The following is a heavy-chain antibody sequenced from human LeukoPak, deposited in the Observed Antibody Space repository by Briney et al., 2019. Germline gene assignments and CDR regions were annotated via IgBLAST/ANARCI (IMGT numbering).Heavy chain of an antibody. D-gene: IGHD2-15*01. Sequence: RASETLSLTCAVSGGSLRDHYWSWLRQVPGKGLEWIGEINDSGNTNYNPSLEGRVTLSVDPSKNQFSLKMRSVTAADTSIYYCARPYCSRGSCYRDFDYWGQGTLVTVSS. CDR2: INDSGNT. CDR3: ARPYCSRGSCYRDFDY. CDR1: GGSLRDHY. J-gene: IGHJ4*02. V-gene: IGHV4-34*01.